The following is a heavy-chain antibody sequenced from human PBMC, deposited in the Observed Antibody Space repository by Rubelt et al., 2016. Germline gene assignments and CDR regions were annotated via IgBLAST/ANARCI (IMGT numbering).Heavy chain of an antibody. D-gene: IGHD4-17*01. V-gene: IGHV5-51*01. CDR1: GYSFTSYW. J-gene: IGHJ5*02. CDR2: IYPGDSDT. CDR3: ARVTTVTNDNWFDP. Sequence: EVQLVQSGAEVKKPGESLKISCKGSGYSFTSYWIGWVRQMPGKGLEWMGIIYPGDSDTSYSPSFQGQLPISAEKSISTAYLQWSSLKASDTAMYYCARVTTVTNDNWFDPWGQGTLVTVSS.